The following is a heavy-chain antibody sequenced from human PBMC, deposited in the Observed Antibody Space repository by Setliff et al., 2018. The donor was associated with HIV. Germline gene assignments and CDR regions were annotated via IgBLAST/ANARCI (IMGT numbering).Heavy chain of an antibody. CDR2: ITGSSSYT. CDR1: GFTFSDYY. J-gene: IGHJ3*02. D-gene: IGHD6-19*01. Sequence: GGSLRLSCAASGFTFSDYYMSWIRQAPGKGLEWVSYITGSSSYTNYADSVKGRFTISRDNAKNSLYLQMNSLRAEDTAVYYCVRDKWLVPDTFDIWGQGTMVTVSS. CDR3: VRDKWLVPDTFDI. V-gene: IGHV3-11*05.